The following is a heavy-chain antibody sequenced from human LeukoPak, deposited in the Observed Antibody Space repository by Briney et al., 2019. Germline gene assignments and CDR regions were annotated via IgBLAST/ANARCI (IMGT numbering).Heavy chain of an antibody. CDR1: GLTFSSYA. Sequence: PGRSLRLSCSASGLTFSSYAMHGVRQAPGKGLEWVAGISYDGSNKYYADSVKGRFTISRDNSKNTLYLQMNSLRAEDTAVYYCARTTGDFAYWGQGTLGTVSS. J-gene: IGHJ4*02. V-gene: IGHV3-30*04. CDR2: ISYDGSNK. D-gene: IGHD7-27*01. CDR3: ARTTGDFAY.